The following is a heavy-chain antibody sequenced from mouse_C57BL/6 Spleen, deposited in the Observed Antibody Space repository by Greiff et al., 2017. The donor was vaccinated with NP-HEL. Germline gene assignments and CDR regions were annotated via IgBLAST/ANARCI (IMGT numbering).Heavy chain of an antibody. J-gene: IGHJ3*01. Sequence: VQLQQSGPELVKPGASVKMSCKASGYTFTDYNMHWVKQSHGKSLEWIGYINPNNGGTSYNQKFKGKATLTVNKSSSTAYMELRSLTSEDSAVDYCATGSSYVAWFAYWGQGTLVTVSA. CDR2: INPNNGGT. D-gene: IGHD1-1*01. CDR1: GYTFTDYN. CDR3: ATGSSYVAWFAY. V-gene: IGHV1-22*01.